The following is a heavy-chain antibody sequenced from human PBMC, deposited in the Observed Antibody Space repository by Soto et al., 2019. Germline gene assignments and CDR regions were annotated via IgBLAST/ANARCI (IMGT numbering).Heavy chain of an antibody. D-gene: IGHD6-13*01. CDR2: ISYDGNNK. V-gene: IGHV3-30-3*01. Sequence: PGGSLRLSCAASGFTFSSSAMHWVRQAPGKGLEWVAVISYDGNNKYYADSVKGRLSISRDNSKNTVSLLMNSLRAEDTAVYFCARGSSGYISSWYYFDYWGRGTMVTVYS. J-gene: IGHJ4*02. CDR1: GFTFSSSA. CDR3: ARGSSGYISSWYYFDY.